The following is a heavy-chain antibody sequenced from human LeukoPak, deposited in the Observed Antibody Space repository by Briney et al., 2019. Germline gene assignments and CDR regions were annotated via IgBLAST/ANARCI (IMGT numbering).Heavy chain of an antibody. V-gene: IGHV3-43*01. D-gene: IGHD3-9*01. Sequence: GGSLRLSCAASRFTFDDYIMHWVRQAPGKGLEWVSLISWDGETTYYADSVKGRFTISRDNSKNTLYLQMNSLRAEDTAVYYCAKDRYDILTGCFDYWGQGTLVTVSS. J-gene: IGHJ4*02. CDR1: RFTFDDYI. CDR3: AKDRYDILTGCFDY. CDR2: ISWDGETT.